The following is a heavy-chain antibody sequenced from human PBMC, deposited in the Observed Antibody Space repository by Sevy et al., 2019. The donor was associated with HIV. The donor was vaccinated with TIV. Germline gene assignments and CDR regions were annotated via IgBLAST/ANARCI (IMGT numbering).Heavy chain of an antibody. CDR1: GFTFSSYA. J-gene: IGHJ4*02. D-gene: IGHD1-26*01. V-gene: IGHV3-30-3*01. Sequence: GGSLRLSCAASGFTFSSYAMHWVRQAPGKGLEWVAVISYDGSNKYYADSVKGRFTISRDNSKNTLYLQMNSLRAEDTAVYYCARVASPGGSYYTDYWGQGTLVTVSS. CDR3: ARVASPGGSYYTDY. CDR2: ISYDGSNK.